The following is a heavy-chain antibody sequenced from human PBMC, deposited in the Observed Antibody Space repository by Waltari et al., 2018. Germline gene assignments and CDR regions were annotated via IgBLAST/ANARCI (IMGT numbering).Heavy chain of an antibody. CDR2: INAGNGNT. CDR1: GYTFTSYA. J-gene: IGHJ4*02. V-gene: IGHV1-3*01. Sequence: QVQLVQSGAEVKKPGASVKVSCKASGYTFTSYAMHWVRQAPGQRLGWMGWINAGNGNTKYSQKFQGRVTITRDTSASTAYMELSSLRSEDTAVYDCARGDKDDYVWGSYRYTTFDYWGQGTLVTVSS. CDR3: ARGDKDDYVWGSYRYTTFDY. D-gene: IGHD3-16*02.